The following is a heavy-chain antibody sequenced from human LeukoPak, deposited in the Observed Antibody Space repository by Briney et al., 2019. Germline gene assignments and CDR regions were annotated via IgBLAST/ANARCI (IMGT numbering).Heavy chain of an antibody. CDR2: INRDGNEK. Sequence: GGSLRLSCAVSGFTFSSYSMNWVRQAPGKGLEWVANINRDGNEKYYVDSVKGRFTISRDNAKNSVYLQMNSLKTEDTAVYYCARDRVWTVLYWGQGTLVTVSS. CDR3: ARDRVWTVLY. V-gene: IGHV3-7*01. D-gene: IGHD6-13*01. J-gene: IGHJ4*02. CDR1: GFTFSSYS.